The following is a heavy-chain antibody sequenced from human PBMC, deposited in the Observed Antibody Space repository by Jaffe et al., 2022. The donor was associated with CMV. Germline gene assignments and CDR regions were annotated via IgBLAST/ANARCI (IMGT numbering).Heavy chain of an antibody. CDR1: GYIFTAYY. CDR2: INPNRGNT. V-gene: IGHV1-2*02. J-gene: IGHJ6*02. Sequence: QVQLVQSGAEVKKPGASVKVSCKASGYIFTAYYIHWVRQAPGQGLEWMGWINPNRGNTHFAQKFQGRVNMTRELSTTTAYMELTRLRSDDTAVYFCARPSLEVGYFGLDVWGQGTTVTVSS. CDR3: ARPSLEVGYFGLDV.